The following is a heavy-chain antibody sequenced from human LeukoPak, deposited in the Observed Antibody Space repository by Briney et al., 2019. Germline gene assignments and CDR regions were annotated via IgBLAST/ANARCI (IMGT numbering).Heavy chain of an antibody. V-gene: IGHV4-34*01. CDR3: VRDREYCSSTSCPFDS. Sequence: SETLSLTCTVTGGAISGYYWSLILQSPGKGLYSIQGISHSGSTNYNPSLKSRVTISVDTSNNQFSLKLRAVTAADTAVYYCVRDREYCSSTSCPFDSWGQGTPVTVSS. CDR1: GGAISGYY. CDR2: ISHSGST. J-gene: IGHJ4*02. D-gene: IGHD2-2*01.